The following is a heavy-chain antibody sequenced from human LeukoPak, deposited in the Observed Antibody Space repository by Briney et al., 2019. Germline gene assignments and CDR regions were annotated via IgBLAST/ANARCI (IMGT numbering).Heavy chain of an antibody. Sequence: GESLKISCKGSGYSFTSYWIGWVRQMPGKGLEWMGIIYPGDSDTRYSPSFQGQVTISADKSISTAYLQWSSLKASDTAMYYCARHFYLAGTEEVWFDPWGQGTLVTVSS. D-gene: IGHD6-19*01. V-gene: IGHV5-51*01. CDR3: ARHFYLAGTEEVWFDP. J-gene: IGHJ5*02. CDR2: IYPGDSDT. CDR1: GYSFTSYW.